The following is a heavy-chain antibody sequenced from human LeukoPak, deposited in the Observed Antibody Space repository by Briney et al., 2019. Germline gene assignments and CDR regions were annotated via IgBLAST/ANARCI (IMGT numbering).Heavy chain of an antibody. J-gene: IGHJ6*02. CDR2: INPSGGST. V-gene: IGHV1-46*01. CDR3: ARAPRVVRGVILSYGMDV. D-gene: IGHD3-10*01. CDR1: GYTFTSYY. Sequence: ASVKVSCKASGYTFTSYYMHWVRQAPGQGLEWMGIINPSGGSTSYAQKFQGRVTMTRDTSTSTVYMELSSLRSGDTAAYYCARAPRVVRGVILSYGMDVWGQGTTVTVSS.